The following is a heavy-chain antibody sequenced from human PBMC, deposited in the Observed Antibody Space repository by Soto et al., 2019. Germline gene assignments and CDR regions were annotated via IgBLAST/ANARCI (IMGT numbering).Heavy chain of an antibody. V-gene: IGHV3-43*01. CDR2: INGGGDSA. CDR1: GLPFDLTT. Sequence: PSRSPRISCTTSGLPFDLTTMHWARTAPGKGLEWVSFINGGGDSAYHADSVKGRFTISRDNAKNSLYLQMNSLRAEDMAVYYCARDKPKHPFDFCGQGPLVTVSS. J-gene: IGHJ4*02. CDR3: ARDKPKHPFDF.